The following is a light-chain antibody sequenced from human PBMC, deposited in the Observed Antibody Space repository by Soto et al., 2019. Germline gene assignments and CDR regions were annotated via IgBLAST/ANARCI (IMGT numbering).Light chain of an antibody. J-gene: IGLJ2*01. CDR1: KLGDKY. CDR2: QDS. Sequence: SYELTQPPSVSVSPGQTASITCSGDKLGDKYACWYQQKPGQSLVLVIYQDSKRPSGIPERFSGSNSGNTATLTISGTQAMDEADYYCQAWDSSSFGGGTKVTVL. V-gene: IGLV3-1*01. CDR3: QAWDSSS.